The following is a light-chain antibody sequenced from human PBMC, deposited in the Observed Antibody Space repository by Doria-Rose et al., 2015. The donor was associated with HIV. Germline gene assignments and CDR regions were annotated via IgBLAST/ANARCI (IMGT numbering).Light chain of an antibody. J-gene: IGKJ3*01. CDR1: QSLLYTSKNY. V-gene: IGKV4-1*01. CDR3: QQYYDTPS. Sequence: TLNCKSNQSLLYTSKNYLAWYQQKPGQPPKLLIYWASTRQSGVPARFSGSGSGTDFTLTISSLEAEDVAVYYCQQYYDTPSFGPGTTVDIK. CDR2: WAS.